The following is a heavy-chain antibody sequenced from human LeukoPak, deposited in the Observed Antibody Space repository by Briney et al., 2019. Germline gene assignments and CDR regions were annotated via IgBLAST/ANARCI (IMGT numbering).Heavy chain of an antibody. Sequence: PGGSLRLSCAASGFTFSSYAMSWVRQAPGKGLEWVSTFSGSGGSTHYADSVKGRFTISRDNSKNTLYLQMNSLRAEDTAVYSCAKDKATVVTRYYYYYMDVWGKGTTVTISS. CDR3: AKDKATVVTRYYYYYMDV. V-gene: IGHV3-23*01. J-gene: IGHJ6*03. D-gene: IGHD4-23*01. CDR2: FSGSGGST. CDR1: GFTFSSYA.